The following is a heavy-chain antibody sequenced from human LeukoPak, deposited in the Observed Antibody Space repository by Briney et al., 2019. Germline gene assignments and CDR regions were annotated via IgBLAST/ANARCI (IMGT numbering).Heavy chain of an antibody. CDR1: GFTFSRYA. Sequence: GGSLRLSCGASGFTFSRYAMSWVRQAPGKGLEWVSGMSGSGGSTYYADSVKGRFTTSRDNSRNTLYLQMNSLRAEDTAVYYCAKAMAERAYSYADPLAYWGQGTLVTVSS. J-gene: IGHJ4*02. V-gene: IGHV3-23*01. CDR3: AKAMAERAYSYADPLAY. CDR2: MSGSGGST. D-gene: IGHD5-18*01.